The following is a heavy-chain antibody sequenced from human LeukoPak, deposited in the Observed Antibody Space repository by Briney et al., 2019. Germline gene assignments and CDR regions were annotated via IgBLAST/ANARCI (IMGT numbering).Heavy chain of an antibody. D-gene: IGHD6-13*01. CDR1: GGSISSSSYY. Sequence: KPSETLSLTCTVSGGSISSSSYYWGWIRQPPGKGLEWIGSIYYGGSTYYNPSLKSRVTISVDTSKNQFSLKLSSVTAADTAVYYCARGIAAAGTVDNWFDPWGQGTLVTVSS. CDR2: IYYGGST. J-gene: IGHJ5*02. CDR3: ARGIAAAGTVDNWFDP. V-gene: IGHV4-39*07.